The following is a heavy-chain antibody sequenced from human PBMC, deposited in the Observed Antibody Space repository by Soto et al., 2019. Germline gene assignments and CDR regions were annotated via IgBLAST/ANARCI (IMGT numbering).Heavy chain of an antibody. V-gene: IGHV3-21*01. D-gene: IGHD6-19*01. J-gene: IGHJ5*02. CDR1: GFTFSSYS. CDR3: AIDSEYSSGWTSFDP. CDR2: ISSSSSYI. Sequence: GGSLRLSCAASGFTFSSYSMNWVRQAPGKGLEWVSSISSSSSYIYYADSVKGRFTISRDNAKNSLYLQMNSLRAEDTAVYYCAIDSEYSSGWTSFDPWGQGTLVTVSS.